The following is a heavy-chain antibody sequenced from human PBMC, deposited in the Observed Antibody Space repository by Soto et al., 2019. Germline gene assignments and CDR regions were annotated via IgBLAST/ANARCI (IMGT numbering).Heavy chain of an antibody. CDR1: GYTFTNYD. J-gene: IGHJ4*02. CDR3: ARGLYPGSDCAFDN. CDR2: MNSDSGNT. D-gene: IGHD2-2*02. Sequence: QVQVVQSGAEVKEPGASVQVSCKTSGYTFTNYDLNWVRQATGQGLEWMGWMNSDSGNTGYAKKVQARVTMTRNTSINATYLEVSGLRFDGTAVYYCARGLYPGSDCAFDNWGRGTLVPVSS. V-gene: IGHV1-8*01.